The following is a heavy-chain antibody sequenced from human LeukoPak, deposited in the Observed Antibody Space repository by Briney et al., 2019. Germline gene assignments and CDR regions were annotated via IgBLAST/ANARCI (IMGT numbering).Heavy chain of an antibody. CDR3: ARGGHIVLMVYAIPFDY. D-gene: IGHD2-8*01. V-gene: IGHV4-34*01. CDR1: GGSFSGYY. CDR2: ISHSGST. Sequence: SETLSLTCAVYGGSFSGYYWSWIRQPPGKGLEWIGEISHSGSTNYNPSLKSRVTISVDTSKNQFSLKLSSVTAADTAVYYCARGGHIVLMVYAIPFDYWGQGTLVTVSS. J-gene: IGHJ4*02.